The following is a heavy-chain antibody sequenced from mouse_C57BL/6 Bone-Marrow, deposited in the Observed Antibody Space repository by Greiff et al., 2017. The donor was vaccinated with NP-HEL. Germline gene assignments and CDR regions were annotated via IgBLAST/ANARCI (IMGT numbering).Heavy chain of an antibody. CDR2: ISYSGST. D-gene: IGHD2-3*01. V-gene: IGHV3-1*01. CDR1: GYSITSGYD. J-gene: IGHJ1*03. CDR3: ARDYDGYHWYFDV. Sequence: VQLKESGPGMVKPSQSLSLTCTVTGYSITSGYDWHWIRHFPGNKLEWMGFISYSGSTNYNPSLKSRISITHDTSKNHFFLKLNSVTTEDTATYYCARDYDGYHWYFDVWGTGTTVTVSS.